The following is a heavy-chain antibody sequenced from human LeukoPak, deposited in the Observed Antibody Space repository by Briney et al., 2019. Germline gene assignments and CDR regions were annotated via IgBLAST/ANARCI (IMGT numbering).Heavy chain of an antibody. CDR2: INGGGTTI. D-gene: IGHD3-22*01. V-gene: IGHV3-48*01. Sequence: PGGSLRLSCSAPGFSFSAYTMSWVRQAPGKGLEWVSFINGGGTTIHYSDSVKGRFTISRDNAKNSLYLDMIYLAVEDTALFYFARDKGLYYYESYGSYWEGAGAFESWGEGTMVTVSS. CDR3: ARDKGLYYYESYGSYWEGAGAFES. J-gene: IGHJ3*02. CDR1: GFSFSAYT.